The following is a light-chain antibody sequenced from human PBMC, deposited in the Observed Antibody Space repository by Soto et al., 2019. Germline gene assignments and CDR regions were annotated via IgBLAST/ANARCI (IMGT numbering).Light chain of an antibody. CDR3: QQSYRTART. Sequence: DIQMTQSPSSLSASVGDRVTITCRASQSISNYLNWYQQKPGKAPNLLIYAASSLRSGVPSRFRCRGSATDFTLTISSLQPEDFATYYRQQSYRTARTFGQGTKLEIK. J-gene: IGKJ2*01. CDR1: QSISNY. V-gene: IGKV1-39*01. CDR2: AAS.